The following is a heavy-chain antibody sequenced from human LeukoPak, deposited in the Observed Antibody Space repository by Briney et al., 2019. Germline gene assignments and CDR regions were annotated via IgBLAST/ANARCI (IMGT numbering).Heavy chain of an antibody. CDR2: ISSSGSTI. V-gene: IGHV3-48*03. Sequence: GSLRLSCAASGFTFSSYEMNWVRQAPGKGLEWVSYISSSGSTIYYADSVKGRFTISRDNAKNSLYLQMNSLRAEDTAVYYCARDPHYYDSSGLYWGQGTLVTVSS. CDR3: ARDPHYYDSSGLY. D-gene: IGHD3-22*01. J-gene: IGHJ4*02. CDR1: GFTFSSYE.